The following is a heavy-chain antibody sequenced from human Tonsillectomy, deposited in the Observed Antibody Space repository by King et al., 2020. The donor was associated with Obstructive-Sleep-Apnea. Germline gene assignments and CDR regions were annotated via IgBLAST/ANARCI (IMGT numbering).Heavy chain of an antibody. J-gene: IGHJ4*02. CDR2: IKEDGGEK. D-gene: IGHD4-17*01. Sequence: VQLVESGGGLVQPGGSLRLSCAASGFTFGNYWMSWVRQAPGKGLEWVASIKEDGGEKYYVDSVKGRFTISRDNAKNSLYLQMNSLGTEDTAVYYCARDPFILSGDYIYYFFDYWGQGTRVTVSS. CDR1: GFTFGNYW. CDR3: ARDPFILSGDYIYYFFDY. V-gene: IGHV3-7*03.